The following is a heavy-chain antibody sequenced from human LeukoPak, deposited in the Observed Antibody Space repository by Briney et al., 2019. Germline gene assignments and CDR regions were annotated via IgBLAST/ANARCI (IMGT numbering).Heavy chain of an antibody. V-gene: IGHV3-7*01. J-gene: IGHJ4*02. CDR3: ARDFWGAYRVDYFDY. CDR1: GFTFSNYW. D-gene: IGHD3-3*01. CDR2: IKQDGSET. Sequence: GGSLRLSCAASGFTFSNYWMSWIRRAPGKGLEWVANIKQDGSETYYVDSLRGRFTISRDNAKKSLYLQMNSLRAEDTAVYYCARDFWGAYRVDYFDYWGQGTLVTVYS.